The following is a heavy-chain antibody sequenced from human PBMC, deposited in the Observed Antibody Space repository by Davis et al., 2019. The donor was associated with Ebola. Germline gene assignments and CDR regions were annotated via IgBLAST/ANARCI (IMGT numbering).Heavy chain of an antibody. Sequence: SETLSLTCTVSGGSISSGGYYWSWIRQHPGKGLEWIGYIYYSGSTNYNPSLKSRVTISIDTSKNQFSLKLSSLTAADTAVFYCARGRRTLSRLVYGYDYYGLDVWGQGTTVTVSS. D-gene: IGHD4-17*01. CDR1: GGSISSGGYY. CDR3: ARGRRTLSRLVYGYDYYGLDV. V-gene: IGHV4-61*08. CDR2: IYYSGST. J-gene: IGHJ6*02.